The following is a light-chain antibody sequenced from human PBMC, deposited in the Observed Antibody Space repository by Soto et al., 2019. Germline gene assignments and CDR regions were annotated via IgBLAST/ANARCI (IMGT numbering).Light chain of an antibody. CDR3: QQIYSIPFT. CDR2: AAS. CDR1: QSISSY. V-gene: IGKV1-39*01. J-gene: IGKJ3*01. Sequence: DIQMTQSPSSLYASVGDRVTVTCRASQSISSYLNWYQQKPGKAPKLLVYAASILQSWVPSRFSGSGSGTDFTLTISSLQPEDFASYYCQQIYSIPFTFGPGTKVDIK.